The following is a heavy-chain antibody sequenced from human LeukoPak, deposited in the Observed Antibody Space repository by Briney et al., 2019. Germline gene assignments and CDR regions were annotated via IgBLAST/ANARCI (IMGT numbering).Heavy chain of an antibody. CDR2: IYHSGST. CDR1: GYSISSGYY. D-gene: IGHD3-3*01. V-gene: IGHV4-38-2*02. Sequence: PPETLSLTCTVSGYSISSGYYWGWIRQPPGKGLEWIGSIYHSGSTYYNPSLKSRVTISVDTSKNQFSLKLSSVTAADTAVYYCARDGTSIFGVVKSWFDPWGQGTLVTVSS. J-gene: IGHJ5*02. CDR3: ARDGTSIFGVVKSWFDP.